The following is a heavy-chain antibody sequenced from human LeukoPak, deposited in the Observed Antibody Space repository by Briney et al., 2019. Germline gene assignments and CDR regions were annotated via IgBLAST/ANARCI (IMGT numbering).Heavy chain of an antibody. D-gene: IGHD5-18*01. CDR2: IYTSGST. V-gene: IGHV4-61*02. Sequence: SETLSLTCTVSGGSISSGSYYWSWIRQPAGKGLEWIGRIYTSGSTNYNPSLKSRVTISVDTSKNQFSLKLSSVTAADTAVYYCARSPLTARRGYYYYYMDVWGKGTTVTVSS. CDR1: GGSISSGSYY. J-gene: IGHJ6*03. CDR3: ARSPLTARRGYYYYYMDV.